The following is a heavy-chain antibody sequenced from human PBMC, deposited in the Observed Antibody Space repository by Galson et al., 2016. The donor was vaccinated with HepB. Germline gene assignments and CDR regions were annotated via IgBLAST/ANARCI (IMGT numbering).Heavy chain of an antibody. CDR2: IYGGGGT. CDR3: ATRLRAPAN. V-gene: IGHV3-53*01. Sequence: SLRLSCAASGFAVSNNHIFWVRQAPGKGLEWVSLIYGGGGTYYADSVKSRFTISRDNSKNALYLQMNSLRAEDTAVYYCATRLRAPANWGQGAQVTVSS. J-gene: IGHJ4*02. D-gene: IGHD1-26*01. CDR1: GFAVSNNH.